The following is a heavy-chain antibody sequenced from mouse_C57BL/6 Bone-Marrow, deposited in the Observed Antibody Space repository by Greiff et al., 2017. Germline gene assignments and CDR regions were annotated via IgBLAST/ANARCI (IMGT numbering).Heavy chain of an antibody. J-gene: IGHJ2*01. CDR2: INPYNGGT. V-gene: IGHV1-19*01. CDR3: ARRSPYYSCY. CDR1: GYTFTDYY. Sequence: VQLQQSGPVLVKPGASVKMSCKASGYTFTDYYMNWVKQSHGKSLEWIGDINPYNGGTSYNQKFKGKATLTVDKSSSTAYMELISLTSEDSAVYYCARRSPYYSCYWGQGTTLTVSS.